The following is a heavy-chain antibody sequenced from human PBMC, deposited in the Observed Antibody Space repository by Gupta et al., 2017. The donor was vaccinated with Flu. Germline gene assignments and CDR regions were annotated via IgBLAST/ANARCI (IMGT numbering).Heavy chain of an antibody. Sequence: EVQLVQSGAEVKKPGATVKISCKVSGYSFIDYYMHWIQQAPGRGLEWMGLVDPEDGEAIYAGNFQGRVTITADTSTDTTYMELSGLRSEDTAIYYCATVHGLGITMSHWGQGTLVTVSS. CDR1: GYSFIDYY. J-gene: IGHJ4*02. V-gene: IGHV1-69-2*01. D-gene: IGHD3-10*02. CDR2: VDPEDGEA. CDR3: ATVHGLGITMSH.